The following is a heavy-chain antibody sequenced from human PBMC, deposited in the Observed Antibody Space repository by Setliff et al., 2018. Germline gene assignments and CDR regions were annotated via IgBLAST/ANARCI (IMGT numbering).Heavy chain of an antibody. CDR2: IYYRGTT. Sequence: SETLSLTCTVSGGFIRDYYWNWIRQSPGKGLEWIGYIYYRGTTYYNPSLKSRVTISVDTSKNQFSLKLDSVIVADTAVYYCASNPFNSGPPYYFDYWGQGTLVTVSS. CDR1: GGFIRDYY. D-gene: IGHD6-19*01. J-gene: IGHJ4*02. CDR3: ASNPFNSGPPYYFDY. V-gene: IGHV4-59*08.